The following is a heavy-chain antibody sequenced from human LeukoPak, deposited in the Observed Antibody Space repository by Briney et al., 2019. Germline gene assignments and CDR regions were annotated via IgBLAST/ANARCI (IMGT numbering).Heavy chain of an antibody. D-gene: IGHD5-24*01. CDR1: GFTFSGFT. V-gene: IGHV3-21*01. CDR3: AKDASAGYNYYFDY. J-gene: IGHJ4*02. Sequence: KTGGSLRLSCEASGFTFSGFTMNWVRQAPGKGPEWVASITTLDSYIYYADSVQGRFTISRDNAKSELYLQMNSLRAEDTAVYYCAKDASAGYNYYFDYWGQGTRVTVSS. CDR2: ITTLDSYI.